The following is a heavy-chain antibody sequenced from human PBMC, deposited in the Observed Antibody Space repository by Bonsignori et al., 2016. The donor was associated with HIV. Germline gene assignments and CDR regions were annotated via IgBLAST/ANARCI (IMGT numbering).Heavy chain of an antibody. CDR2: ISAYNGNT. J-gene: IGHJ4*02. CDR3: AREWQPYGDYPTTTD. D-gene: IGHD4-17*01. Sequence: WVRQAPGQGLEWMGWISAYNGNTNYAQKLQGRVTMTTDTSTSTAYMELRSLRSDDTAVYYCAREWQPYGDYPTTTDWGQGTLVTVSS. V-gene: IGHV1-18*01.